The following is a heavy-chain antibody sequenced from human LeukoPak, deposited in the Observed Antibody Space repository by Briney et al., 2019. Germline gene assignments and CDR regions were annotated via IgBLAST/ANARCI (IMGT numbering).Heavy chain of an antibody. J-gene: IGHJ5*02. CDR3: ARDGWFGDYNWFDP. CDR2: ISSASNTI. CDR1: GFTFSSYS. Sequence: QPGGSLRLSCAASGFTFSSYSMNWVRQAPGKGLEWISYISSASNTIYYADSVKGRFTISRDNAKNSVYLQMNSLRAENTAMYYCARDGWFGDYNWFDPWGQGTLVTVSS. V-gene: IGHV3-48*01. D-gene: IGHD3-10*01.